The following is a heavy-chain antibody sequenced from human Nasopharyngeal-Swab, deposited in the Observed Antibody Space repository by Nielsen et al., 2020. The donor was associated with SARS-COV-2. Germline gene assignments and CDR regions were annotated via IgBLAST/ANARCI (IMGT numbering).Heavy chain of an antibody. D-gene: IGHD3-3*01. CDR3: AKGGGGYYDFWGGYLGGSDY. CDR1: GFTFSSYG. J-gene: IGHJ4*02. CDR2: ISYDGSNK. V-gene: IGHV3-30*18. Sequence: GESLKIPCAASGFTFSSYGMHWVRQAPGKGLEWVAVISYDGSNKYYADSVKGRFTISRDTSKNTLYLQMNSLRAEDTAVYYCAKGGGGYYDFWGGYLGGSDYWGQGTLVTVSS.